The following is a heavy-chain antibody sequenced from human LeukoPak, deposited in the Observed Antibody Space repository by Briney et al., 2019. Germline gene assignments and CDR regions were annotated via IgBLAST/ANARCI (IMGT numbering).Heavy chain of an antibody. V-gene: IGHV3-21*01. D-gene: IGHD3-22*01. J-gene: IGHJ4*02. CDR2: ISSSSSYI. CDR3: ARNGDYDGRGFYYFFDH. CDR1: GFTFSDYS. Sequence: GGSLRLSCAASGFTFSDYSMNWVRQAPGKGLEWVSSISSSSSYIYYADSVRGRFTISRDNAKNSLYLQMNSLRAEDTAVYYCARNGDYDGRGFYYFFDHWGRGTLVTVSS.